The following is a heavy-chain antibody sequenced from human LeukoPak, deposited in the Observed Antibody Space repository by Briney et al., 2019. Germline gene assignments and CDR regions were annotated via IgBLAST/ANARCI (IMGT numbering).Heavy chain of an antibody. CDR1: GFTFSSYA. V-gene: IGHV3-30*19. CDR3: ARDPNYSSSWYVFYYYYYMDV. J-gene: IGHJ6*03. Sequence: PGGSLRLSCAASGFTFSSYAMHWVRQAPGKGLEWVAVISYDGSNKYYADSVKGRFTISRDNSKNTLYLQMNSLRAEDTAVYYCARDPNYSSSWYVFYYYYYMDVWGKGTTVTVSS. D-gene: IGHD6-13*01. CDR2: ISYDGSNK.